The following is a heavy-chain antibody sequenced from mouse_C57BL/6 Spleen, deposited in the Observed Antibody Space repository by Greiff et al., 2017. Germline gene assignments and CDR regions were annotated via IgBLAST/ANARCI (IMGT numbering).Heavy chain of an antibody. CDR3: ARGEDYAMDY. V-gene: IGHV1-69*01. J-gene: IGHJ4*01. CDR2: IDPSDSYT. CDR1: GYTFTSYW. Sequence: QVQLQQPGAELVLPGASVKLSCKASGYTFTSYWMHWVKQRPGQGLEWIGEIDPSDSYTNYNQKFKGKSTWTVDKSSSTAYMQLSSLTSEDSAVYYCARGEDYAMDYWGQGTSVTVSS.